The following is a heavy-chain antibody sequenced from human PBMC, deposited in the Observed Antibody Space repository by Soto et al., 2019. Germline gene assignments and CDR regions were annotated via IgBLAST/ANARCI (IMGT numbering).Heavy chain of an antibody. CDR2: INAGNGNT. D-gene: IGHD4-4*01. V-gene: IGHV1-3*01. Sequence: GASVQVSCKASGYTFTSYAMHWVRQAPGQRLEWMGWINAGNGNTKYSQKFQGRVTITRDTSASTAYMELSSLRSEDTAVYYCASSYSNYALIDYYYYGMDVWGQGTTVTVS. J-gene: IGHJ6*02. CDR3: ASSYSNYALIDYYYYGMDV. CDR1: GYTFTSYA.